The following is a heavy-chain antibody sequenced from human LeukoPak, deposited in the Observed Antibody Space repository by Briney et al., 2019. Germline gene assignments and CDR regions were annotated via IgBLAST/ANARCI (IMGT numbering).Heavy chain of an antibody. CDR3: AKEYGDFPFDY. D-gene: IGHD4-17*01. CDR2: ISSDGTNK. Sequence: PGGSLRLSCAASRFTFRNYAMHWVRQAPGKGLEWVAVISSDGTNKDYADSVKGRFSISRDNSKNTLYLQMNSLRAEDTAVYYCAKEYGDFPFDYWGQGTLVTVSS. V-gene: IGHV3-30*04. CDR1: RFTFRNYA. J-gene: IGHJ4*02.